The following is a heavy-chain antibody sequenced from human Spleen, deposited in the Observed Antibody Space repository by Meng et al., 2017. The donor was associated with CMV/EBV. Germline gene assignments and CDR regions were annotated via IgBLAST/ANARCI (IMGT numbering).Heavy chain of an antibody. J-gene: IGHJ4*02. CDR1: GGSVSGGSSY. D-gene: IGHD2-2*01. V-gene: IGHV4-61*03. CDR3: ARETCSGTICFSPD. Sequence: SGGSVSGGSSYWNWVQPPPGEGLGLIGYVYYRGTASCGPGREGRGSRSVDTSEKHFSLKLRSVTDADTAVYYCARETCSGTICFSPDWGQGTLVTVSS. CDR2: VYYRGTA.